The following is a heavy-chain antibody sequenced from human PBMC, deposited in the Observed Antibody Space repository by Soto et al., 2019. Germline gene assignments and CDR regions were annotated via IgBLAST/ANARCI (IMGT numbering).Heavy chain of an antibody. D-gene: IGHD2-2*01. J-gene: IGHJ6*03. Sequence: SQTLSLPCTVSGGSISSYYWSWIRQPPGKGLEWIGYIYYSGSTNYNPSLKSRVTISVDTSKNQFSLKLGSVTAADTAVYYCARESEDIVVVPAARIPFYYYYMDVWGKGTTVTVSS. V-gene: IGHV4-59*01. CDR3: ARESEDIVVVPAARIPFYYYYMDV. CDR2: IYYSGST. CDR1: GGSISSYY.